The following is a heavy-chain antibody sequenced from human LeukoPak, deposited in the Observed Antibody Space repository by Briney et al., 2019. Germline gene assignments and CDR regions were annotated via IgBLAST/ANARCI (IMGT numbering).Heavy chain of an antibody. CDR1: GFTFSSYS. D-gene: IGHD2-2*01. J-gene: IGHJ4*02. CDR3: AKEREGRHGPIVVVPAARHFDY. Sequence: PGGSLRLSCAASGFTFSSYSMNWVRQAPGKGLEWVSSISSSSSYIYYADSVKGRFTISRDNSKNTLYLQMNSLRAEDTAVYYCAKEREGRHGPIVVVPAARHFDYWGQGTLVTVSS. CDR2: ISSSSSYI. V-gene: IGHV3-21*04.